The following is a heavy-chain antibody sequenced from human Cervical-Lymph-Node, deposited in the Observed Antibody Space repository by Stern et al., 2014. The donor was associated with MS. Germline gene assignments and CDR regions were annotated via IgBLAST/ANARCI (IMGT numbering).Heavy chain of an antibody. CDR1: EAPVNSGGYY. CDR2: IHHRGAT. J-gene: IGHJ3*02. CDR3: AAIGPLMEGAAFDI. V-gene: IGHV4-31*02. Sequence: SEAPVNSGGYYWTWIRQVPGKGLEWIGYIHHRGATFYNPPLKSRVTISVDTSENQVSLMLSSVTAADTAVYYCAAIGPLMEGAAFDIWGQGTLVTVSS. D-gene: IGHD3-16*01.